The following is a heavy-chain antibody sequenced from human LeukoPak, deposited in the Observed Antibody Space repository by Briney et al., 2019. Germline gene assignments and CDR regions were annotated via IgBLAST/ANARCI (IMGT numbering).Heavy chain of an antibody. D-gene: IGHD2/OR15-2a*01. J-gene: IGHJ4*02. Sequence: GGSLRLSCAASGFTFSNYAMSWVRQAPGKGLEWVSAISGSGDKTLYADSVRGRFTISRDNSKNMLYLQMNSLRAEDTAMYYCAKADCATIYCYVKDYGGQGTLVTVSS. CDR1: GFTFSNYA. CDR2: ISGSGDKT. V-gene: IGHV3-23*01. CDR3: AKADCATIYCYVKDY.